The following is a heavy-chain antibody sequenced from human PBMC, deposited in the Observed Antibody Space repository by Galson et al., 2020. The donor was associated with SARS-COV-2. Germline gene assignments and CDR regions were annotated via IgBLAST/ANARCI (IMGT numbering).Heavy chain of an antibody. Sequence: EGSLRLSCAASGFTFSSYAMSWVRQAPGRGLEWVSIIYSGGSTSYADPVKGQFTISRDNSKNTLYLQMNSLRAEDTAVYYCVRATSGWYYYFDYWGQGTLVTVSS. D-gene: IGHD6-19*01. CDR1: GFTFSSYA. CDR2: IIYSGGST. J-gene: IGHJ4*02. V-gene: IGHV3-23*03. CDR3: VRATSGWYYYFDY.